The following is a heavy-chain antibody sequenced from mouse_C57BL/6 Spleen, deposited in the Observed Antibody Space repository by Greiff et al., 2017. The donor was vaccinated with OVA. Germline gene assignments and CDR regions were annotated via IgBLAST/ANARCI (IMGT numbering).Heavy chain of an antibody. Sequence: VQLQQSGGDLVKPGGSLKLSCAASGFTFSSYGMSWVRQTPDKRLEWVATISSGGSYTYYPDSVKGRFTISRDNAKNTLYLQMSSLKSEDTAMYYCARQEEGYGNYVWYFDVWGTGTTVTVSS. CDR1: GFTFSSYG. V-gene: IGHV5-6*01. J-gene: IGHJ1*03. D-gene: IGHD2-1*01. CDR2: ISSGGSYT. CDR3: ARQEEGYGNYVWYFDV.